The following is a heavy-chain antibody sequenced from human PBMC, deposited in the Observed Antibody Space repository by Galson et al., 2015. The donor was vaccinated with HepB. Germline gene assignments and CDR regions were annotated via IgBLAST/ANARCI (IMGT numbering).Heavy chain of an antibody. Sequence: SETLSLTCAVYGGSFRDHSWTWIRQPPGKGLEWIGEINHHRTTKYNPSLKSRVTLSVDTSKSQFSLKINSVAAADTAVYYCARDQIRGFIKLYYYGLDVWGHGTTVTVSS. CDR1: GGSFRDHS. D-gene: IGHD3-10*01. CDR3: ARDQIRGFIKLYYYGLDV. CDR2: INHHRTT. V-gene: IGHV4-34*01. J-gene: IGHJ6*02.